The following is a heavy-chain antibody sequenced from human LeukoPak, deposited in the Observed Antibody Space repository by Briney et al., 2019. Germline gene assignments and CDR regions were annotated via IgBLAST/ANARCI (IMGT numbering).Heavy chain of an antibody. J-gene: IGHJ5*02. CDR1: GFTFSSYG. Sequence: GGSLRLSCAASGFTFSSYGMHWVRQAPGKGLEWVAVIWYDGSNKYYADSVKGRFTISRDNSKNTLYLQMKSLRAEDTAVYYCARDPSPRIAVRLPNWFDPWGQGTLVTVSS. D-gene: IGHD6-6*01. CDR2: IWYDGSNK. CDR3: ARDPSPRIAVRLPNWFDP. V-gene: IGHV3-33*01.